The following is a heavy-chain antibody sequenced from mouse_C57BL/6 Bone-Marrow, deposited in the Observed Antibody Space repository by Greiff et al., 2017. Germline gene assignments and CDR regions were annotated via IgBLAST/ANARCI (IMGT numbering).Heavy chain of an antibody. J-gene: IGHJ2*01. D-gene: IGHD1-1*01. Sequence: VQLQQSGAELVRPGASVKLSCTASGFNIKDDYMHWVKQRPEQGLEWIGWIDPENGDTEYASKFQGKATITADTSSNTAYLQLSSLTSEDTAVXYCTTGSVDYWGQGTTLTVSS. CDR2: IDPENGDT. V-gene: IGHV14-4*01. CDR1: GFNIKDDY. CDR3: TTGSVDY.